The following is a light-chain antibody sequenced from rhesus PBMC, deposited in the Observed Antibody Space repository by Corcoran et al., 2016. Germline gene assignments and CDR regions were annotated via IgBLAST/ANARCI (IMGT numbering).Light chain of an antibody. Sequence: IIMTQSPATLSFSPGERVTLSCRARQSVGYNLAWFQQKPGQVPSPPIYVTSNRATGIPDRFSGSGAGTDFTLTISSLEPQDVGVYYCHQESNWPLTFGGGTNVDIK. V-gene: IGKV3-35*01. CDR3: HQESNWPLT. J-gene: IGKJ4*01. CDR1: QSVGYN. CDR2: VTS.